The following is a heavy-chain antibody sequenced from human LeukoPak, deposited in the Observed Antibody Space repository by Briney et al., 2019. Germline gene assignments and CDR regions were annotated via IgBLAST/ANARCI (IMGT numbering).Heavy chain of an antibody. Sequence: SGTLSLTCAVSGGSISSSNWWSWVRQPPGKGLEWIEVIYHSESTKYNPSLKSRVTISVDKSKNQFSLKLSSVTAADTAAYYCARAGTYGSGAYDAFDIWGQGTMVTVSS. CDR3: ARAGTYGSGAYDAFDI. J-gene: IGHJ3*02. CDR2: IYHSEST. CDR1: GGSISSSNW. V-gene: IGHV4-4*02. D-gene: IGHD3-10*01.